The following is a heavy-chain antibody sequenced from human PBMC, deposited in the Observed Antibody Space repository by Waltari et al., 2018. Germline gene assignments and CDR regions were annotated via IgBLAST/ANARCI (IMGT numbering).Heavy chain of an antibody. CDR3: AKAGGIAAAEFQFDF. D-gene: IGHD6-13*01. V-gene: IGHV3-23*01. CDR1: GFTFMSSV. CDR2: ISGPALTT. Sequence: EVQLLESGGGLVQPGGSLRLSCSASGFTFMSSVMTWVRQAPGKGLEWVSSISGPALTTFYADSVKGRFSVSRDNSKNTLYLQINGLRADDTAVYYCAKAGGIAAAEFQFDFWGRGTLVTVSS. J-gene: IGHJ4*02.